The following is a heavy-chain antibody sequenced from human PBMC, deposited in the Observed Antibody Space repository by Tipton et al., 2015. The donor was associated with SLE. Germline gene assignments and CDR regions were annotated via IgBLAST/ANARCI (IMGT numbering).Heavy chain of an antibody. CDR1: GGSISSGSYY. CDR2: IYTSGST. D-gene: IGHD2-21*02. CDR3: ARAKGIVVVTAHAFDI. J-gene: IGHJ3*02. V-gene: IGHV4-61*09. Sequence: TLSLTCTVSGGSISSGSYYWSWIRQPAGKGLEWIGYIYTSGSTNYNPSLKSRVTISVDTSKNQFSLKLSSVTAADTAVYYCARAKGIVVVTAHAFDIWGQGTMVTVSS.